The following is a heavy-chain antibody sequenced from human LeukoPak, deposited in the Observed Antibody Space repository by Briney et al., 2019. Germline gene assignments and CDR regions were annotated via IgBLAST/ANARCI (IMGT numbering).Heavy chain of an antibody. Sequence: PSETLSLTCGVYGGSFSAYYWNWIRQPPGKGLEWFGEINPSGSSNYNPSLKSRVTISVDTSKNQFSLRLSSVTAADTAVYYCARGLKPYCTNGICYTGDYWGQGTLVTVSS. CDR1: GGSFSAYY. J-gene: IGHJ4*02. D-gene: IGHD2-8*01. V-gene: IGHV4-34*01. CDR2: INPSGSS. CDR3: ARGLKPYCTNGICYTGDY.